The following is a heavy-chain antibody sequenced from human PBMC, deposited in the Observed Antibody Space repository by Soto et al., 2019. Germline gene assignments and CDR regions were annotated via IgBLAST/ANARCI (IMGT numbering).Heavy chain of an antibody. V-gene: IGHV4-30-4*01. CDR1: GGSISSGDYY. CDR2: IYYSGST. Sequence: QVQLQESGPGLVKPSQTLSLTCTVSGGSISSGDYYWSWIRQPPGKGLEWIGYIYYSGSTYYNPSLKSRVTISVDTSKNQFFLKLSSVTAADTAVYYCARALDMIEDGNDYWGQGTLVTVSS. D-gene: IGHD3-22*01. J-gene: IGHJ4*02. CDR3: ARALDMIEDGNDY.